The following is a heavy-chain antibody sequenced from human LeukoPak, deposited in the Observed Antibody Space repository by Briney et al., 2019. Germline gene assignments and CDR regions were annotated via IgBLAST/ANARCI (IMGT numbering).Heavy chain of an antibody. D-gene: IGHD2-15*01. V-gene: IGHV3-30*04. CDR1: GFSLSSYA. CDR3: ARDHAGVVVAATPDY. J-gene: IGHJ4*02. CDR2: ISYDGSNK. Sequence: GGSLRLSCAASGFSLSSYAIHWVRQAPGKGLEWVAVISYDGSNKYYADSVKGRFTISRDNSKNTLYLQMNSLRAEDTAVYYCARDHAGVVVAATPDYWGQGTLVTVSS.